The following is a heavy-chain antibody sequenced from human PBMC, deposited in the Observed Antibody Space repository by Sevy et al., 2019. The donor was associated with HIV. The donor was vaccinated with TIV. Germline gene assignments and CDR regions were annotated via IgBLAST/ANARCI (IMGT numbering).Heavy chain of an antibody. J-gene: IGHJ6*02. D-gene: IGHD2-15*01. V-gene: IGHV3-30-3*01. Sequence: GGSLRLSCAASGFTFSSYAMHWVRQAPGKGLEWVAVISYDGSNKYNADSVKGRFTISRDNSKNTLYLQMNSLRAEDTAVYYCARVGLSGCSGGSCYPNYYYYGMDVWGQGTTVTVSS. CDR2: ISYDGSNK. CDR3: ARVGLSGCSGGSCYPNYYYYGMDV. CDR1: GFTFSSYA.